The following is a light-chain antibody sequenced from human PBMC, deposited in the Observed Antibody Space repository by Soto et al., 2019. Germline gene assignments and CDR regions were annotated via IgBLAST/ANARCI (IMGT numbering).Light chain of an antibody. CDR3: QQSYSPPFA. CDR1: QGISSY. CDR2: AAS. J-gene: IGKJ3*01. V-gene: IGKV1-9*01. Sequence: DIQLTQSPSFLSASVGDRVTITCRASQGISSYLAWYQQKPGKAPKLLIYAASTLQSGVPSRFSGSGSGTDFTLTISSLQPEDFGTYYCQQSYSPPFAFGPGTKVDIK.